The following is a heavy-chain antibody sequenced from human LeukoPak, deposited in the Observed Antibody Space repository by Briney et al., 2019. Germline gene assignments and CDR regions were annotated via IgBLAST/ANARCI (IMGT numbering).Heavy chain of an antibody. Sequence: GGSLRLSCAASGFTFSSYSMNWVRQAPGKGLEWVSSISSSSSYIYYADSVKGRFTISRDNAKNSLYLQMNSLRAEDTAVYYCARDGCCSSTSCFPWGQGTLVTVSS. D-gene: IGHD2-2*03. CDR3: ARDGCCSSTSCFP. CDR1: GFTFSSYS. CDR2: ISSSSSYI. J-gene: IGHJ5*02. V-gene: IGHV3-21*01.